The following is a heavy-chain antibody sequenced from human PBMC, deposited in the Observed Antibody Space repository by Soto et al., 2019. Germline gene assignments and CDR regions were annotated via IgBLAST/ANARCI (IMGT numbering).Heavy chain of an antibody. CDR1: GGTFSSYT. CDR3: AREAGNFSFYYYYYMDV. CDR2: IIPILGIA. Sequence: ASVKVSCKASGGTFSSYTISWVRQAPGQGLEWMGRIIPILGIANYAQKFQGRVTITADKSTSTAYMELSSLRSEDTAVYYCAREAGNFSFYYYYYMDVWGKGTTVTVSS. D-gene: IGHD3-16*02. J-gene: IGHJ6*03. V-gene: IGHV1-69*04.